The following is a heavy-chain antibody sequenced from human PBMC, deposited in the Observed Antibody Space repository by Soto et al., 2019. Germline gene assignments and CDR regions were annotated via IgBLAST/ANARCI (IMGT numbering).Heavy chain of an antibody. D-gene: IGHD5-18*01. J-gene: IGHJ4*02. CDR2: IYYSGST. Sequence: ETLSLTCTVSGGSIRSYYWSWIRQPPGKGLEWIGYIYYSGSTNYNPSLKSRVTISVDTSKNKFSLKLSSVTAADTAVYYCAGTEDRYGYCHYWGQGTLVTVSS. CDR1: GGSIRSYY. V-gene: IGHV4-59*08. CDR3: AGTEDRYGYCHY.